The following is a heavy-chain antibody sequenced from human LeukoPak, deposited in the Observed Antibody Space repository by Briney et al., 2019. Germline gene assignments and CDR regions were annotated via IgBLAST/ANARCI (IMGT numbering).Heavy chain of an antibody. J-gene: IGHJ4*02. D-gene: IGHD1-7*01. CDR3: ARADQRNYDSEFHFDY. CDR1: GFTFSRYA. CDR2: ISGSGGST. V-gene: IGHV3-23*01. Sequence: GGSLRLSCAASGFTFSRYAMSWVRQAPGKGLEWVSTISGSGGSTYYADSVRGRFTISRDNSKNTLYLQMNGLRAEDTAVYYCARADQRNYDSEFHFDYWGQGTLVTVSS.